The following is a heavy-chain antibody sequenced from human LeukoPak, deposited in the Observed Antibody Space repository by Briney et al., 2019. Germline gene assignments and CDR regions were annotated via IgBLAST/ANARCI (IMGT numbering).Heavy chain of an antibody. V-gene: IGHV4-59*12. CDR1: GGSLSSYY. CDR3: AMRTVAGLTY. J-gene: IGHJ4*02. D-gene: IGHD6-19*01. CDR2: IYYSGST. Sequence: SETLSLTCTVSGGSLSSYYWSWIRQPPGKGLEWIGYIYYSGSTNYNPSLKSRVTISVDTSKNQFSLKLSSVTAADTAVYYCAMRTVAGLTYWGQGTLVTVSS.